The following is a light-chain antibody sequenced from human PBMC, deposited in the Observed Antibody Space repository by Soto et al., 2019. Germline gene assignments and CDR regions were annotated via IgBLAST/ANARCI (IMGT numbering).Light chain of an antibody. Sequence: QSALTQPPSVSGAPGQRVTISCTGSSSNIGAGYDVHWYQQLPGTAPKLLIYGNSNRPSGVPDRFSGSKSGTSASLAITGLQAEDEADYYCQSYDSSLSFGGGTQLTVL. CDR1: SSNIGAGYD. CDR3: QSYDSSLS. V-gene: IGLV1-40*01. J-gene: IGLJ2*01. CDR2: GNS.